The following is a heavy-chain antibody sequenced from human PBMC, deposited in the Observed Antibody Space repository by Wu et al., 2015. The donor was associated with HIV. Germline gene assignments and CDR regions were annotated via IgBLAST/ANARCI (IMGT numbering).Heavy chain of an antibody. Sequence: QVQLVQSGGEVKRPGASVKVSCQASGYNFTNYAVNWVRQAPGQGLQWMGWITTYNVNTKYSSDFKGRVTMTADTSTSTAYMELKNLTSDDTAVYYCAILIRGKWGQGTLVTVSS. CDR3: AILIRGK. J-gene: IGHJ4*02. CDR2: ITTYNVNT. D-gene: IGHD3-10*01. V-gene: IGHV1-18*01. CDR1: GYNFTNYA.